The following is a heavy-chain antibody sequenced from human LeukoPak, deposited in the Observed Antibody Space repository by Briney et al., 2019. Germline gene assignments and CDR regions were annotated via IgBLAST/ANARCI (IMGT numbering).Heavy chain of an antibody. D-gene: IGHD6-13*01. CDR3: ARRRAAAGSYWFDP. Sequence: GGSLRLSCAASGFTFSSYWMHWVRHAPGKGLVWASRINSDGSSTSYADSVKGRFTISRDNAKNTLYLQMNSLRAEDTAVYYCARRRAAAGSYWFDPWGQGTLVTVSS. CDR1: GFTFSSYW. CDR2: INSDGSST. V-gene: IGHV3-74*01. J-gene: IGHJ5*02.